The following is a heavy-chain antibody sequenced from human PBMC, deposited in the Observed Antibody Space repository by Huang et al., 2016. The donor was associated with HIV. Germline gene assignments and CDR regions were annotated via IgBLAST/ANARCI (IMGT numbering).Heavy chain of an antibody. CDR3: VKEISAYSDHVFDAFDI. D-gene: IGHD5-12*01. Sequence: QVQLEESGGGVVQPGRSLRLSCAASGFFFNTFGFQWVRQGPGKGLEWVEIIRYDGSDKDYADSVRGRFTSSRDNSKNSLYLQMNSLRPEDSAVYYCVKEISAYSDHVFDAFDIWGHGTKLTVSS. V-gene: IGHV3-30*02. CDR1: GFFFNTFG. J-gene: IGHJ3*02. CDR2: IRYDGSDK.